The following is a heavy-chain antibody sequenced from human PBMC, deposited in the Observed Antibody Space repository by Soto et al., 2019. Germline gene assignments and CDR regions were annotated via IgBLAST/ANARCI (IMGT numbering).Heavy chain of an antibody. CDR2: ISGSGGST. J-gene: IGHJ3*02. Sequence: VQLLESGGGLVQPGGSLRLSCAASGFTFSSYGMSWVRQAPGKGLEWVSGISGSGGSTYYADSVKGRITISRDNFKNMLYLQMNSLRAEDTAVYYCAKDGDYSDSSGYPLDAFDIWGQGTMVTVSS. D-gene: IGHD3-22*01. CDR1: GFTFSSYG. V-gene: IGHV3-23*01. CDR3: AKDGDYSDSSGYPLDAFDI.